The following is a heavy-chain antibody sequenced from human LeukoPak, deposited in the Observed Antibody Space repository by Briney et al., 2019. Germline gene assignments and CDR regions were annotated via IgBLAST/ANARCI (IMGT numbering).Heavy chain of an antibody. CDR1: GYTFAGYY. CDR3: ASGYSGYGTLTIEY. J-gene: IGHJ4*02. CDR2: INPNSGGT. V-gene: IGHV1-2*02. D-gene: IGHD5-12*01. Sequence: SAVKVSCKASGYTFAGYYMHWVRQAPGQGLEWMGWINPNSGGTNYAQKFQGRVTMTRETSISTAYMELSRLRSDDTAVYYCASGYSGYGTLTIEYWGQGTLVTVPT.